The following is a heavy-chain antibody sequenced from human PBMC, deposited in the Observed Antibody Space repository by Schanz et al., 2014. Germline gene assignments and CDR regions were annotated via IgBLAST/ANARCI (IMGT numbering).Heavy chain of an antibody. V-gene: IGHV1-18*01. CDR3: ARGYGDSPTDF. D-gene: IGHD4-17*01. CDR2: ISPYNGNT. J-gene: IGHJ4*02. Sequence: QVQLVQSGPAVKKPGASMKVSCKASGYTFTSYGISWVRQAPGQGLEWMGWISPYNGNTNYAQKLQGRVTMTADTSTSTAYMDLSSLRSEDTAVYYCARGYGDSPTDFWGQGTLVTVSS. CDR1: GYTFTSYG.